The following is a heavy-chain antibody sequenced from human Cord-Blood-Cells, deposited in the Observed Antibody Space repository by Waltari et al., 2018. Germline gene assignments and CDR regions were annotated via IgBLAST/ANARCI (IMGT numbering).Heavy chain of an antibody. CDR2: IIPNFGTA. J-gene: IGHJ4*02. Sequence: QVQLVQSGAEVKKPGSSVKVSCKASGGTFSSYAISWVRQAPGQGLEWMGGIIPNFGTANYAQKFQGRVTITADESTSTAYMELSSLRSEDTAVYYCARDKTYSGYDYFNYWGQGTLVTVSS. CDR1: GGTFSSYA. CDR3: ARDKTYSGYDYFNY. D-gene: IGHD5-12*01. V-gene: IGHV1-69*01.